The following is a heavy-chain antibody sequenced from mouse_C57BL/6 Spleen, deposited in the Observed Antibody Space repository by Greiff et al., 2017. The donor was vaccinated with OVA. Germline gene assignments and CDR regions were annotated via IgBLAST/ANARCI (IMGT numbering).Heavy chain of an antibody. D-gene: IGHD2-1*01. Sequence: QVQLQQPGAELVKPGASVKLSCKASGYTFTSYWMHWVKQRPGQGLEWIGMIHPNSGSTNYNEKFKSKATLTVDKSSNTAYMQLSSLTSEDSAVYYCASQGNYYAMDYWGQGTSVTVSS. V-gene: IGHV1-64*01. CDR3: ASQGNYYAMDY. CDR2: IHPNSGST. CDR1: GYTFTSYW. J-gene: IGHJ4*01.